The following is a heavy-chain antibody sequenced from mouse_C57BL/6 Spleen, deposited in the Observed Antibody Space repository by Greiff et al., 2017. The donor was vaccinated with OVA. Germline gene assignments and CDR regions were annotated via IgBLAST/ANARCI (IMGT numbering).Heavy chain of an antibody. J-gene: IGHJ3*01. CDR3: AREDYGSYGFAY. CDR2: INPNNGGT. Sequence: EVQLQQSGPELVKPGASVKIPCKASGYTFTDYNMDWVKQSHGKSLEWIGDINPNNGGTNYNQKFKGKATLTVDKSSSTAYMELRSLTSEDTAADYCAREDYGSYGFAYWGQGTLVTVSA. D-gene: IGHD2-1*01. CDR1: GYTFTDYN. V-gene: IGHV1-18*01.